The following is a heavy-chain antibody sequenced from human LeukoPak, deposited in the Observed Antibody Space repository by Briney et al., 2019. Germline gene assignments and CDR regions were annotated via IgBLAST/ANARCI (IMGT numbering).Heavy chain of an antibody. CDR2: IHYSGST. V-gene: IGHV4-59*01. J-gene: IGHJ6*02. D-gene: IGHD1-7*01. CDR3: ARQLLGSHYFYGLDV. Sequence: SETLSLTCTVSGGSMRNYYWSWIRQSPGKGLEWIGYIHYSGSTDYNPSLRSRVTISVDPSKSQFSLKLSSVTAADTAVYYCARQLLGSHYFYGLDVWGQGTTVTVSS. CDR1: GGSMRNYY.